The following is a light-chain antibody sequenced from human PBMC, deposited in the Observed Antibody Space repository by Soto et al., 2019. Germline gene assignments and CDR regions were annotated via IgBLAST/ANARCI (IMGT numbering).Light chain of an antibody. Sequence: QSALTQPASVSGSPGQSITISCTGTSSDVGGYNYVSWYQQHPGKAPKLMVYDVSGRPSGLSNRFSGSKSGNTASLTISGLQAEDEADYYCSSYTSSSTYVFGTGTKLTVL. J-gene: IGLJ1*01. V-gene: IGLV2-14*01. CDR1: SSDVGGYNY. CDR2: DVS. CDR3: SSYTSSSTYV.